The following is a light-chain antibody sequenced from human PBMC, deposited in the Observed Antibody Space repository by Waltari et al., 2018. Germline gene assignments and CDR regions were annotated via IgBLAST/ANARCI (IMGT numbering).Light chain of an antibody. V-gene: IGLV1-47*01. CDR2: MNE. J-gene: IGLJ3*02. Sequence: QSVLTQPPSASGAPGQRVTISCSGSSSNIENNNVYWYQQVPGTAPKNLIYMNEERPSGVPDRFSGSKSGTSASLAISGLRSEDEAHYYCAAWDASLGAWLFGGGTKLTVL. CDR1: SSNIENNN. CDR3: AAWDASLGAWL.